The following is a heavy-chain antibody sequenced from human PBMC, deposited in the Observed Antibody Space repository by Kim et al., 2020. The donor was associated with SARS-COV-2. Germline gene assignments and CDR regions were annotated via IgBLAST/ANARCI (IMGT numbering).Heavy chain of an antibody. V-gene: IGHV1-69*04. J-gene: IGHJ6*03. CDR2: IIPILGIA. CDR1: GGTFSNYA. D-gene: IGHD3-10*01. Sequence: SVKVSCKASGGTFSNYAISWVRQAPGQGLEWMGRIIPILGIANFTQRFQGRVTISADKSTGIAYMELSSLRSEDTAIYYCARGWGGNNFYYYIYVWG. CDR3: ARGWGGNNFYYYIYV.